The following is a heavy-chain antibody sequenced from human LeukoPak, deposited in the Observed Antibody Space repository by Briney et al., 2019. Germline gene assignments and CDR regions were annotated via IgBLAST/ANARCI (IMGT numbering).Heavy chain of an antibody. D-gene: IGHD2-2*01. V-gene: IGHV1-3*01. CDR3: ARAYCSSTSCSNFDY. J-gene: IGHJ4*02. CDR2: INAGNGNT. CDR1: GYTFTSYA. Sequence: GASVKVSCKASGYTFTSYAMHWVRQAPGQRLEWMGWINAGNGNTKYSQEFQGRVTITRDTSASTAYMELSSLRSEDTAVYYCARAYCSSTSCSNFDYWGQGTLVTVSS.